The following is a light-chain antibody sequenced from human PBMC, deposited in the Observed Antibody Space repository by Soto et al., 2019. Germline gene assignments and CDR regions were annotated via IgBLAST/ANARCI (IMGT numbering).Light chain of an antibody. CDR3: QHYGSALFT. J-gene: IGKJ3*01. CDR2: GAS. V-gene: IGKV3-20*01. CDR1: QSFSSSY. Sequence: EIVLTQSPGTLSLSPGERATISCRASQSFSSSYLAWYQQKPGPAPRLLIYGASSRATGIPDRFSGSGSGTDFTLTISSLEPEDFAVYYCQHYGSALFTFCPGTKLDVK.